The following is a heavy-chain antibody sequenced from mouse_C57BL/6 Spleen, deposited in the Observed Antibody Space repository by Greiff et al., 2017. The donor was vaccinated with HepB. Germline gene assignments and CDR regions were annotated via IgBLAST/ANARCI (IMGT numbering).Heavy chain of an antibody. D-gene: IGHD1-1*01. Sequence: VQLQQPGAELVKPGASVKVSCKASGYTFTSYWMHWVKQRPGQGLEWIGRIHPSDSDTNYNQKFKGKATLTVDKSYSTAYMQLSSLTSEDSAVYYCASTVVATDYAMDYWGQGTSVTVSS. V-gene: IGHV1-74*01. CDR3: ASTVVATDYAMDY. J-gene: IGHJ4*01. CDR2: IHPSDSDT. CDR1: GYTFTSYW.